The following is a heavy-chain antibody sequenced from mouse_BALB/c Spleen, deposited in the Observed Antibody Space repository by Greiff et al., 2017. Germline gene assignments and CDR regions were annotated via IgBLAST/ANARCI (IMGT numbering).Heavy chain of an antibody. D-gene: IGHD2-2*01. CDR3: ARSWLGYAMDY. CDR2: INPGSGGT. CDR1: GYAFTNYL. J-gene: IGHJ4*01. V-gene: IGHV1-54*01. Sequence: VQLQQSGAELVRPGTSVKVSCKASGYAFTNYLIEWVKQRPGQGLEWIGVINPGSGGTNYNEKFKGKATLTADKSSSTAYMQLSSLTSDDSAVYVCARSWLGYAMDYWGQGTSVTVSS.